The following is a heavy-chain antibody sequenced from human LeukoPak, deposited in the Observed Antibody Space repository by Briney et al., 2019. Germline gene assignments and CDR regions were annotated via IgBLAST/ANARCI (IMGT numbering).Heavy chain of an antibody. J-gene: IGHJ4*02. CDR1: GFTFSSYS. CDR3: ARDPTWGAVAGTSDY. D-gene: IGHD6-19*01. Sequence: GGSLRLSCAASGFTFSSYSMNWVRQAPGKGLEWVSSISSSSSYIYYADSVKGRFTISRDNAKNSLYLQMNSLRAEDTAVYYCARDPTWGAVAGTSDYWGQGTLVTVSS. CDR2: ISSSSSYI. V-gene: IGHV3-21*01.